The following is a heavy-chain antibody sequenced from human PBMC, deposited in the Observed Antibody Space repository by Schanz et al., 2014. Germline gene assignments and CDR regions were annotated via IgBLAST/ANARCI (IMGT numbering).Heavy chain of an antibody. D-gene: IGHD3-3*01. Sequence: QLHLQESGPGLVKPSETLSLTCTVSGASISSVRYFWDWIRQPPGKGLEWIGTISYSGSTYYSPSLKSRVTISVDTSKNQFSLKLSSVTAADTAVYYCARVVGGAEWLLYDDYYYNLDVWGQGTTVTVSS. J-gene: IGHJ6*02. CDR3: ARVVGGAEWLLYDDYYYNLDV. V-gene: IGHV4-39*07. CDR2: ISYSGST. CDR1: GASISSVRYF.